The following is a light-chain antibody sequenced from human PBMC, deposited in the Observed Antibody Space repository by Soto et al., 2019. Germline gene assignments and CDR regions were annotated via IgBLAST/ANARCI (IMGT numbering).Light chain of an antibody. CDR2: GAS. CDR3: QQYNDRLWT. J-gene: IGKJ1*01. V-gene: IGKV3-15*01. Sequence: EIVMTQSPATLSMSPGERATLSCRASQSISSNLAWYQHKPGQAPRLLIYGASTRATGIPARFSASGSGTEFTLTISSLQSEDFAVYYCQQYNDRLWTFGQGTKVEIK. CDR1: QSISSN.